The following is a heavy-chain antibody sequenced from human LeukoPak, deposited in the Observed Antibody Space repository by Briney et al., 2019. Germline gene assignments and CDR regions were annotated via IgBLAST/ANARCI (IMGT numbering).Heavy chain of an antibody. CDR3: ARLPRDHYGSGSFYGMDV. CDR1: GGSISSSSYC. CDR2: IYYSGIT. J-gene: IGHJ6*02. D-gene: IGHD3-10*01. V-gene: IGHV4-39*01. Sequence: SETLSLTCTVSGGSISSSSYCWGWIRQPPGKGLEWIGSIYYSGITYYSPSLKSRVTISVDTSKNQFSLKLSSVTAADTAVYFCARLPRDHYGSGSFYGMDVWGQGTTVTVSS.